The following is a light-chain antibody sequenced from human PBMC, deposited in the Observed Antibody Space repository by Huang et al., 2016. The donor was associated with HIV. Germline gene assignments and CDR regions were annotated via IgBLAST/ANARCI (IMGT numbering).Light chain of an antibody. CDR3: QQSYRLPRT. V-gene: IGKV1-39*01. J-gene: IGKJ2*02. CDR1: QSVTKY. CDR2: GAS. Sequence: DIQMTQSPSSLSASVGDRVIITCRASQSVTKYLNWYQHMPGKAPKLLIYGASTLQGWVSSRVRGRGSGTEFTLSNSSLQPEDAATYYCQQSYRLPRTFGQGTSLEI.